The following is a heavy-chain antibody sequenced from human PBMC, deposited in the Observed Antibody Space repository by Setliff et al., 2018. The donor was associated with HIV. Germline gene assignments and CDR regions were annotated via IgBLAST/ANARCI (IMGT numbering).Heavy chain of an antibody. J-gene: IGHJ4*02. CDR1: GESLSDYS. CDR2: INHSGST. CDR3: ARDTTYYYGSGSHH. Sequence: PSETLSLTCGVYGESLSDYSWNWIRQPPGKGLEWIGEINHSGSTNYNPSLKSRVTVSVDTSKKHFSLKLGSVTAADTAVYYCARDTTYYYGSGSHHWGQGTLVTVSS. V-gene: IGHV4-34*01. D-gene: IGHD3-10*01.